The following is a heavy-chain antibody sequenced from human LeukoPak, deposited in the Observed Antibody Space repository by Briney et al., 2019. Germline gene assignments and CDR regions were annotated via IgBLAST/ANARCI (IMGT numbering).Heavy chain of an antibody. Sequence: ASVQVSFTASGYTFTIYAVNWVRQAPGQGLEWMGWINTNTGNPTYAQDFTGRFVFSLDTSVSTAYLQISSLNADDTAVYYCARGHGDLDYWGQGTLVTVSS. CDR3: ARGHGDLDY. V-gene: IGHV7-4-1*02. D-gene: IGHD4-17*01. J-gene: IGHJ4*02. CDR1: GYTFTIYA. CDR2: INTNTGNP.